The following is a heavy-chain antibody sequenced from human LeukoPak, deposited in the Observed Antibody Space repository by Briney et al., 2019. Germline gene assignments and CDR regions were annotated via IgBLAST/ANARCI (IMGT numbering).Heavy chain of an antibody. J-gene: IGHJ4*02. CDR3: ANSQYSGSYFDY. V-gene: IGHV3-23*01. D-gene: IGHD1-26*01. CDR1: GFTFSSYA. CDR2: ISGSGGST. Sequence: GGSLRLSCAAFGFTFSSYAMSWVRQAPGKGLEWVSAISGSGGSTYYADSVKGRFTISRDNSKNTLYLQMNSLRAEDTAVYYCANSQYSGSYFDYWGQGTLVTVSS.